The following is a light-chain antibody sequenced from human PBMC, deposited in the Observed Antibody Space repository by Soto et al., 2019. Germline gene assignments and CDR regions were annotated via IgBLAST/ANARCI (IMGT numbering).Light chain of an antibody. Sequence: EIVLTQSPATLSLSPGERATLSCRASQSVSSYLAWYQQKPGQAPRLLIYDASNRATGIPARFSGSGSGTNFYHKISSLQPEDFATYYCKKLNYSPFNFGPGTKVDI. CDR1: QSVSSY. V-gene: IGKV3-11*01. CDR3: KKLNYSPFN. J-gene: IGKJ3*01. CDR2: DAS.